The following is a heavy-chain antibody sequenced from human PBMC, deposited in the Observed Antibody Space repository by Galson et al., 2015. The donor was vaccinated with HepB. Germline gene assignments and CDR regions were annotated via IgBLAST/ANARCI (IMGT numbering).Heavy chain of an antibody. Sequence: SLRLSCAASEFTFDSSTIHWVRQAPGKGLEWVALVSYDGSYKYYADSVKGRSTFSRDNSKNTSYLQMNSLKPEDTALYYCARGMVGTTYLDSWGQGTLVTVSS. J-gene: IGHJ4*02. D-gene: IGHD1-26*01. CDR1: EFTFDSST. CDR3: ARGMVGTTYLDS. V-gene: IGHV3-30*04. CDR2: VSYDGSYK.